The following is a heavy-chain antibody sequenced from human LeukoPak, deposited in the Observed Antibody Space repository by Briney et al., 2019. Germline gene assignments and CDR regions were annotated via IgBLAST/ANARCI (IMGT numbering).Heavy chain of an antibody. Sequence: SETLSLTCTVSGGSISSSSYYWGWIRQPPGKGLEWIGSIYYSGSTYYNPSLKSRVTISVDTSKNQFSLKLSSVTAADTAVYYCARALPYYDILTGYYMYYFDYWGQGTLVTVSS. CDR2: IYYSGST. CDR1: GGSISSSSYY. J-gene: IGHJ4*02. V-gene: IGHV4-39*07. CDR3: ARALPYYDILTGYYMYYFDY. D-gene: IGHD3-9*01.